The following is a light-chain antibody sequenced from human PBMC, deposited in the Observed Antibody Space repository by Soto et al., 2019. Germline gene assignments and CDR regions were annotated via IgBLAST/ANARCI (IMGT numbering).Light chain of an antibody. J-gene: IGLJ2*01. Sequence: QSALTQPPSASGSPGQSVTISCTGTSSDVGGYNYVSWYQQHPGKAPKVMIYEVSKRPSGVPDRFSGSKSGNTASLTVSGLQAEDEADYYCSSYAGRSNLRVLFGGGTQLTVL. V-gene: IGLV2-8*01. CDR1: SSDVGGYNY. CDR3: SSYAGRSNLRVL. CDR2: EVS.